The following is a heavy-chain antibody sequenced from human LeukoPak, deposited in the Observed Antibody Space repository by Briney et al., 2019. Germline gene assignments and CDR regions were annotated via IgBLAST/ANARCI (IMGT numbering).Heavy chain of an antibody. CDR2: INHSGST. J-gene: IGHJ4*02. CDR3: AREPTLIAVAGNPFDY. V-gene: IGHV4-34*01. Sequence: PSETLSLTCAVYGGSFSGYYWSWIRQPPGKGLEWIGEINHSGSTNYNPSLKSRVTISVDTSKNQFSLKLSSVTAADTAVYYCAREPTLIAVAGNPFDYWGQGTLVTVSS. D-gene: IGHD6-19*01. CDR1: GGSFSGYY.